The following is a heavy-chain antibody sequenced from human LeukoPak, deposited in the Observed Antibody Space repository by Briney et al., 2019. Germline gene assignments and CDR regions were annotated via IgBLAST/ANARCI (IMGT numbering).Heavy chain of an antibody. CDR3: ASVRSGTYSFDY. CDR2: INYSGRT. V-gene: IGHV4-61*01. CDR1: GGSVSSGSYY. D-gene: IGHD1/OR15-1a*01. Sequence: PSETLSLTCTVSGGSVSSGSYYWTWIRQPPGKGLEWIGYINYSGRTNYSPSLKTRVTISVDTSENQSSLKLTSVTAADTAVYYCASVRSGTYSFDYWGQGSLVTVSS. J-gene: IGHJ4*02.